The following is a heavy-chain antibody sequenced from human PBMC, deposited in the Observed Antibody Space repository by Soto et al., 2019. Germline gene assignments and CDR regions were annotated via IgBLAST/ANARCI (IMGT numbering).Heavy chain of an antibody. Sequence: QVQLVESGGGVVQPGRSLRLSCAASGFTFSSYAMHWFRQAPGKGLEWVAVISYDGSNKYYADSVKGRFTISRDNSKNTLYLQMNSLRAEDTAVYYYARSIDYWGQGTLVTVSS. CDR3: ARSIDY. J-gene: IGHJ4*02. CDR1: GFTFSSYA. V-gene: IGHV3-30-3*01. CDR2: ISYDGSNK.